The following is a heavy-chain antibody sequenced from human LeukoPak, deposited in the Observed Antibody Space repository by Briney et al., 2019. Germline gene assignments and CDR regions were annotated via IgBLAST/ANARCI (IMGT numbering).Heavy chain of an antibody. J-gene: IGHJ5*02. D-gene: IGHD3-10*01. CDR1: GYTFTSYG. CDR2: ISAYNGNT. Sequence: ASVTVSCKASGYTFTSYGISWVRQAPGQGLEWMGWISAYNGNTNYAQKLQGRVTMTTDTSTSTAYMELRSLRSDDTAVYYCADNNVRGVLEWWFDPWGQGTLVTVSS. CDR3: ADNNVRGVLEWWFDP. V-gene: IGHV1-18*01.